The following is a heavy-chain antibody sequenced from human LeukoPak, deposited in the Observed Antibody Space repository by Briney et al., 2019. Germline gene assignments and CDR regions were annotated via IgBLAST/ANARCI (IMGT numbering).Heavy chain of an antibody. CDR1: GFTFSSYG. CDR3: AKSGREGATNY. Sequence: GRSLRLSCAASGFTFSSYGMHWVRQAPGKGLEWVAVISYDGSNKYYADSVKGRFTISRDNSKNTLYLQMNSLRAEDTAVYYCAKSGREGATNYRGQGTLVTVSS. V-gene: IGHV3-30*18. D-gene: IGHD1-26*01. CDR2: ISYDGSNK. J-gene: IGHJ4*02.